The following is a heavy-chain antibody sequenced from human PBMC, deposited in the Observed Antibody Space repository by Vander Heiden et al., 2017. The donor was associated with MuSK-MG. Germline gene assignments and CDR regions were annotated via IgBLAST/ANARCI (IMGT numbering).Heavy chain of an antibody. CDR2: IRYDGSNK. CDR1: GFPFSSYG. V-gene: IGHV3-30*02. CDR3: ANSPFRSWYEVYFDY. J-gene: IGHJ4*02. D-gene: IGHD6-13*01. Sequence: QVQLVESGGGVVQPGGSLRLSCAASGFPFSSYGMHWVRQAPGKGLEWVAFIRYDGSNKYYADSVKGRFTISRDNSKNTLYLQMNSLRAEDTAVYYCANSPFRSWYEVYFDYWGQGTLVTVSS.